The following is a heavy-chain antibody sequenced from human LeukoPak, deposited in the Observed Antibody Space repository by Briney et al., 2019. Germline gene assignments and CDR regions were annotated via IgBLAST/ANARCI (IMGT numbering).Heavy chain of an antibody. D-gene: IGHD1-26*01. CDR1: GFSFSSYE. CDR3: ARGEPWELRYNWFDP. Sequence: PGGSPRLSCAASGFSFSSYEMNWGRRALGKGLEWGSYISISGSTIYYAGSVRGRFTISRDNAKNSLYLQMNSLRAGDTAVYYCARGEPWELRYNWFDPWGQGTLVTVSS. CDR2: ISISGSTI. J-gene: IGHJ5*02. V-gene: IGHV3-48*03.